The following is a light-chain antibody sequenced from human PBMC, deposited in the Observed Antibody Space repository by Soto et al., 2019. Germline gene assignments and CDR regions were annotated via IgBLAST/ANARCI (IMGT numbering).Light chain of an antibody. CDR3: QQLNSYPLT. CDR1: QGVSSY. J-gene: IGKJ4*01. V-gene: IGKV1-9*01. CDR2: TAS. Sequence: DIQLTQSPSFLSASVGDRVTIACRARQGVSSYLAWFQQRPGKAPKLLIYTASTLQSGVPSRFSGSGSGTEVTLTISSLQPEDFATYYCQQLNSYPLTFGGGTTVEIK.